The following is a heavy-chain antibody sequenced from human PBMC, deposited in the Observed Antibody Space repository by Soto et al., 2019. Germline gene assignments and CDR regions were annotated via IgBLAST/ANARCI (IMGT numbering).Heavy chain of an antibody. CDR1: GFSLSTSGVG. CDR2: IYWDDDK. Sequence: QITLKESGPTLVKPTQTLMLTCTFSGFSLSTSGVGVGWIRQPPGKALEWLASIYWDDDKRHSPSLKSRPTIPQDTSKNRVVLTVPNMDPVDTATYYCARLEYYGSGSYSYWGQGPLVTVSS. V-gene: IGHV2-5*02. D-gene: IGHD3-10*01. CDR3: ARLEYYGSGSYSY. J-gene: IGHJ4*02.